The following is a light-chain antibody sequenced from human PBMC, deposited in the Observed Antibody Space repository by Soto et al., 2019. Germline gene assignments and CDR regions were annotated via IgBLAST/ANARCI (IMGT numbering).Light chain of an antibody. Sequence: QSALTQPRSVSGSPGQSVTVSCTGTSSDVGGYDYVSWYQQHPGKAPKLIIYDVTKRPSGVPDRFSGSKSGNTASLIISGLQADDEADYYCCSYAGSFIDVFATGTKLTVL. CDR1: SSDVGGYDY. CDR2: DVT. J-gene: IGLJ1*01. CDR3: CSYAGSFIDV. V-gene: IGLV2-11*01.